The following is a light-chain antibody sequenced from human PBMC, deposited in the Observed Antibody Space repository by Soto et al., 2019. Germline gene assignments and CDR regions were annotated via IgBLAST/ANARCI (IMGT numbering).Light chain of an antibody. V-gene: IGKV1-27*01. J-gene: IGKJ4*01. CDR2: AAS. Sequence: DIQMTQSPSSLSVSVGDRVTITCRASQDIRNYLAWYQQKPGKIPKLLIYAASTLQSGVPSRFSDSGSGTDFTLTINSLQPEDIATYYCQQYNSYSPLTFGGGTKVDIK. CDR3: QQYNSYSPLT. CDR1: QDIRNY.